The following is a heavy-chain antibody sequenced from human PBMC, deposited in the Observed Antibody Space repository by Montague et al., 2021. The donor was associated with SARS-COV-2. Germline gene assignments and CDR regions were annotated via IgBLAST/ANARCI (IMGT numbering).Heavy chain of an antibody. J-gene: IGHJ4*02. CDR1: GFSLRTSGMC. D-gene: IGHD6-19*01. Sequence: PALVKPTQTLTLTCTFSGFSLRTSGMCVSWIRQPPGKALEWLALIDWDDDKYYSTSLETRLNISKDTSKSQVVLTMTNMGPVDTATYYCARVRAEQWLALSFDYWGQGTLVTVSS. V-gene: IGHV2-70*01. CDR3: ARVRAEQWLALSFDY. CDR2: IDWDDDK.